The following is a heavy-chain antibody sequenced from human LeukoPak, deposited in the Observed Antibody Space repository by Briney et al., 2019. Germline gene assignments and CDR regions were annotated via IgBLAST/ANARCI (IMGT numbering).Heavy chain of an antibody. D-gene: IGHD1-14*01. CDR3: ARVRRAKRQNRYYFYYYMDV. J-gene: IGHJ6*03. CDR2: IKQDGSEK. CDR1: GFTFSSYW. Sequence: GGSLRLSCAASGFTFSSYWMSWVRQAPGKGLEWVANIKQDGSEKYYVDSVKGRFTISRDNAKDSLYLQMNSLRAEDTAVHFCARVRRAKRQNRYYFYYYMDVWGKGTTVTVSS. V-gene: IGHV3-7*01.